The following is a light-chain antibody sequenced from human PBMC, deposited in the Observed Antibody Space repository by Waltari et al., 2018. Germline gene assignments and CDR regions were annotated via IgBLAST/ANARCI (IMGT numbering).Light chain of an antibody. CDR2: GAS. Sequence: ETVMTQSPATLSVSPGERATLSCRASRIVRSNLAWYQQKPGQPPRLLIYGASTRASGVPARFSGSGSGTEFTLTISSLQSEDSAVYYCQQYNNWKWTFGQGTKVEIK. J-gene: IGKJ1*01. V-gene: IGKV3-15*01. CDR3: QQYNNWKWT. CDR1: RIVRSN.